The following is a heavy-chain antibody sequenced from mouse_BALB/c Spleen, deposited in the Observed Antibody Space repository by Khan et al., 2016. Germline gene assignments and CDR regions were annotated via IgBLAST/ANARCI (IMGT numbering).Heavy chain of an antibody. V-gene: IGHV1-9*01. Sequence: QVQLQQPGAELMKPGASVKISCKATGYTFSSYWIEWVKQRPGHGLEWIGESLPGSGSTNYNEKFRGKATFTADTSSNTAYMQLSSLTSEDSAIHYCARTDRRGYFDCWSQGTTLTVSS. CDR1: GYTFSSYW. CDR3: ARTDRRGYFDC. CDR2: SLPGSGST. J-gene: IGHJ2*01.